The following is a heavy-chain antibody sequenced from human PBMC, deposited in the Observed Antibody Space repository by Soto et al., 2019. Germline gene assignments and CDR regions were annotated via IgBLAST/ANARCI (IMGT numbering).Heavy chain of an antibody. CDR3: ARGRYGDY. CDR1: GYAFTTYG. V-gene: IGHV1-18*01. Sequence: QVHLVQSGAEVKKPGASVKVSCKGSGYAFTTYGITWVRQAPGQGLEWMGWISAHNGNTNYAQKPQGRVTVTRATSTSTAYRERRSLRSDDTAVYYCARGRYGDYWGQGALVTVSS. J-gene: IGHJ4*02. D-gene: IGHD1-1*01. CDR2: ISAHNGNT.